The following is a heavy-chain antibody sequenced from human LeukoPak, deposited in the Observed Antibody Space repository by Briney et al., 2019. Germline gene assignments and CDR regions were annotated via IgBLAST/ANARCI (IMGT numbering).Heavy chain of an antibody. J-gene: IGHJ4*02. CDR1: GYTFTSYY. Sequence: ASVKVSCKASGYTFTSYYIHWVRQAPGQGLEWMGIINPSGGSTSYAQKFQGRVTMTRDTSISTAYMELSRLRSDDTAVYYCAICPVGATPVANDYWGQGTLVTVSS. D-gene: IGHD1-26*01. V-gene: IGHV1-46*01. CDR2: INPSGGST. CDR3: AICPVGATPVANDY.